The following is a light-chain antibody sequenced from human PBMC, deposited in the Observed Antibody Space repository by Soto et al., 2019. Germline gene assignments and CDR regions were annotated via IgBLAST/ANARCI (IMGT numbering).Light chain of an antibody. Sequence: DIQMTQSPPTLSASVGDRVTITCRASQSISSWLAWNQQKSGKAPKLLIYKASNVESGVLSRFSGSGSGTEFTLTISSLQPDDFATYYCQQYNSYPWTFGQGTKVEIK. CDR1: QSISSW. CDR3: QQYNSYPWT. J-gene: IGKJ1*01. CDR2: KAS. V-gene: IGKV1-5*03.